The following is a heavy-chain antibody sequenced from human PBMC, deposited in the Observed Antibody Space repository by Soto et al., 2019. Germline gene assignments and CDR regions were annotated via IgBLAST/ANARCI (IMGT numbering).Heavy chain of an antibody. D-gene: IGHD3-22*01. J-gene: IGHJ5*02. Sequence: ASVKVSCTASGYTFTTYGIGWVRQAPGQGLEWMGWISAYNGNTNYAQKLQGRVTMTTDTSTSTAYMELRSLSSDDTAVNYCARDSSIVVVSNWFDPWGQGTLVTVSS. V-gene: IGHV1-18*01. CDR3: ARDSSIVVVSNWFDP. CDR1: GYTFTTYG. CDR2: ISAYNGNT.